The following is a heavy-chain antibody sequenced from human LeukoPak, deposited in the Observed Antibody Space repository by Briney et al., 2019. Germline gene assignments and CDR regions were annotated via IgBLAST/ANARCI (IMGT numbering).Heavy chain of an antibody. CDR1: GFTFSSYA. V-gene: IGHV3-23*01. Sequence: GGSLRLSCAASGFTFSSYAMSWVRQAPGKGLEWVSTISGSGGSTYSADSVKGRFTISRDNSENTLYLQMNSLRAEDTAVYYCAKLTHDGYASGWYLIVDYFDYWGQGTLVTVSS. CDR2: ISGSGGST. CDR3: AKLTHDGYASGWYLIVDYFDY. D-gene: IGHD6-19*01. J-gene: IGHJ4*02.